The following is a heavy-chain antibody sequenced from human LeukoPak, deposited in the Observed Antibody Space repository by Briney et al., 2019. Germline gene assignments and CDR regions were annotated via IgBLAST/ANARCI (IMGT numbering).Heavy chain of an antibody. CDR3: AREIVSAVAGNFDY. Sequence: GSLRLSCAASGFTFSNYIINWVRQAPGKGLEWVSSISGSSSYINYADSVKGRFTISRDNAKNSLYLEMNSLRAEDTALYYCAREIVSAVAGNFDYWGQGTLVTVSS. J-gene: IGHJ4*02. CDR2: ISGSSSYI. D-gene: IGHD6-19*01. V-gene: IGHV3-21*01. CDR1: GFTFSNYI.